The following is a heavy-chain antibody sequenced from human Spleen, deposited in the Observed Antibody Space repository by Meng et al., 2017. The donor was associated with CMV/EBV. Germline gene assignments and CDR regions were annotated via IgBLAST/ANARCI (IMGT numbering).Heavy chain of an antibody. D-gene: IGHD2-15*01. CDR2: ISYDGSNK. J-gene: IGHJ4*02. V-gene: IGHV3-30*04. Sequence: SCAASGFTFSSYAMHWVRQAPGKGLEWVAVISYDGSNKYYADSVKGRFTISRDNSKNTLYLQMNSLRAEDTAVYYCASLVGSTPGYWGQGTLVTVSS. CDR3: ASLVGSTPGY. CDR1: GFTFSSYA.